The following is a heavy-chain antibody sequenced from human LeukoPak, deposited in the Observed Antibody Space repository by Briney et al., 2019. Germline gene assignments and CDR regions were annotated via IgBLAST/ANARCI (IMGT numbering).Heavy chain of an antibody. J-gene: IGHJ5*02. V-gene: IGHV1-8*01. D-gene: IGHD3-16*01. CDR3: ARGLKRGNRFDP. Sequence: ASVKVSCKASGYTFASYDINWVRQATGQGLEWMGWMNPNSGSTGYAQKFQGRVTMTRNTSISTAYMELSSLRSEDTAVYYCARGLKRGNRFDPWGQGTLVTVSS. CDR2: MNPNSGST. CDR1: GYTFASYD.